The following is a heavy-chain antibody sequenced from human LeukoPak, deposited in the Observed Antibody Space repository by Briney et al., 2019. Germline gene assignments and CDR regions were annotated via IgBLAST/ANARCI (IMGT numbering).Heavy chain of an antibody. J-gene: IGHJ4*02. CDR3: ARSFDYGDSGGGY. V-gene: IGHV1-69*04. CDR1: GDTFSSYA. D-gene: IGHD4-17*01. CDR2: IIPILGIA. Sequence: SVKVSCKASGDTFSSYAISWVRQAPGQGLEWMGRIIPILGIANYAQKFQGRVTITADKSTSTAYMELSSLRSEDTAVYYCARSFDYGDSGGGYWGQGTLVTVSS.